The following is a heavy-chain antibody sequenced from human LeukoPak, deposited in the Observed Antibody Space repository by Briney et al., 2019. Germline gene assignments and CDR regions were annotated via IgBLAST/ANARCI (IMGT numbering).Heavy chain of an antibody. CDR2: ISYDGTDK. Sequence: PGGSLRLSCAASGFTFSRYGMHWVRQAPGKGLEWLAVISYDGTDKYYADSVKGRFTISRDNYKNTLYLQMNSPRAEDTAVYFCARARSGDGFNLDYWGQGTLVTVSS. CDR1: GFTFSRYG. V-gene: IGHV3-33*01. J-gene: IGHJ4*02. CDR3: ARARSGDGFNLDY. D-gene: IGHD5-24*01.